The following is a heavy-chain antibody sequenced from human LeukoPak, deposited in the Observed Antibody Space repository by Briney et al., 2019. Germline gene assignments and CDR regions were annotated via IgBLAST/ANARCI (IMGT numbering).Heavy chain of an antibody. V-gene: IGHV1-69*06. D-gene: IGHD5-12*01. Sequence: PLASVKVSCKASGGTFSSYAISWVRQAPGQGLEWMGGIIPIFGTANYAQKFQGRVTITADKSTSTAYMELSSLRSEDTAVYYCARSRDIVATILVGNAGAFDYWGQGTLVTVSS. CDR1: GGTFSSYA. CDR3: ARSRDIVATILVGNAGAFDY. J-gene: IGHJ4*02. CDR2: IIPIFGTA.